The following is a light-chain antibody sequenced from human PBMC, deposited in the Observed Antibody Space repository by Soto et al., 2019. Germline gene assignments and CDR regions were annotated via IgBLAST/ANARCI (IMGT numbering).Light chain of an antibody. CDR1: QSVRNRF. CDR2: GTS. Sequence: EIVLTQSPGTLSLSPGEEATLSCRASQSVRNRFLAWYQQRPGQAPLLLIYGTSSRATGIPDRFSGSGSGTDFTITISRLEPEDVAVYYWQQYSSSPYTFGQGTQLEIK. J-gene: IGKJ2*01. CDR3: QQYSSSPYT. V-gene: IGKV3-20*01.